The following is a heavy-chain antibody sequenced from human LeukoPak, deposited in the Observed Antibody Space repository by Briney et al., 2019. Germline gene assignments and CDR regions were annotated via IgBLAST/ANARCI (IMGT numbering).Heavy chain of an antibody. V-gene: IGHV1-18*01. CDR2: ISAYNGNT. Sequence: SVKVSCKASGYTFTSYGISWVRQAPGQELEWMGWISAYNGNTNYAQKLQGRVTMTTDTSTSTAYMELRSLRSDDTAVYYCARDRTYYYGSGSYPPDYYMDVWGKGTTVTVSS. CDR1: GYTFTSYG. D-gene: IGHD3-10*01. CDR3: ARDRTYYYGSGSYPPDYYMDV. J-gene: IGHJ6*03.